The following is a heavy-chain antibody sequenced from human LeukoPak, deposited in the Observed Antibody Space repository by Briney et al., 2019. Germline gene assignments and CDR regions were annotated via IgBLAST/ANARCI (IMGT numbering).Heavy chain of an antibody. J-gene: IGHJ4*02. D-gene: IGHD6-19*01. V-gene: IGHV5-51*01. CDR1: GYSFTNYW. Sequence: GESLEISCQISGYSFTNYWIGWVRQMPGKGLEWMGNIYPGDSDTRYSPSFQGQVTISADKSISTAYLQWSTLTASDTAIYYCARRKIEVAGINFDYWGQGTLVTVSS. CDR2: IYPGDSDT. CDR3: ARRKIEVAGINFDY.